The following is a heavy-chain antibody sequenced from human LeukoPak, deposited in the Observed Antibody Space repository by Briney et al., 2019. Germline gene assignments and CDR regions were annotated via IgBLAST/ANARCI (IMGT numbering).Heavy chain of an antibody. CDR2: IYYSGST. J-gene: IGHJ4*02. D-gene: IGHD1-26*01. CDR1: GGSISSYY. CDR3: ARASGSSDFDY. V-gene: IGHV4-59*01. Sequence: SEALSLTCTVSGGSISSYYWSWIRQPPGKGLEWIGYIYYSGSTNYNPSLKSRVTISVDTSKNQFSLKLSSVTAADTAVYYCARASGSSDFDYWGQGTLVTVSS.